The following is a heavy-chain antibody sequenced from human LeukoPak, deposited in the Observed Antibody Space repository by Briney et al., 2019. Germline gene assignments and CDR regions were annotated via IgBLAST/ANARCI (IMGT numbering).Heavy chain of an antibody. CDR3: ARGLAYSRLDY. D-gene: IGHD5-18*01. Sequence: GSLGLSCAASGFTFSDYYMSWIRQAPGKGLEWVSYISSSSSYTNYADSVKGRFTISRDNAKNSLHLQMNSLRVEDTAFYYCARGLAYSRLDYWGQGMLVTVSS. CDR2: ISSSSSYT. V-gene: IGHV3-11*06. CDR1: GFTFSDYY. J-gene: IGHJ4*02.